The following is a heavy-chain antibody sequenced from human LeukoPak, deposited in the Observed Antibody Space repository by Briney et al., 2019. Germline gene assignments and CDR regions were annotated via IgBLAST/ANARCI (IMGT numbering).Heavy chain of an antibody. CDR1: GFSFSSYG. Sequence: GGSLRLSCAASGFSFSSYGMHWVRQRPGRGPEWVALIPYDGIDENYADFAKGRFTISRDNSQNTLYLQMNSLRAEDTAVYYCARDPPFRTGWSQNFFDYWGPGTLVTVSS. J-gene: IGHJ4*02. CDR3: ARDPPFRTGWSQNFFDY. D-gene: IGHD6-19*01. V-gene: IGHV3-30*19. CDR2: IPYDGIDE.